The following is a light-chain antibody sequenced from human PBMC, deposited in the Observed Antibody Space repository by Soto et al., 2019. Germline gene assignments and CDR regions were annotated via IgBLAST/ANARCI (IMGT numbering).Light chain of an antibody. J-gene: IGKJ4*01. CDR3: QQLNSYPFT. CDR2: AAS. V-gene: IGKV1-9*01. Sequence: DIQLTQSPSFLSASVGDRVTITCRASQAISSYLAWYQQKPGKAPKLLIYAASTLQSGVPSRFSGSGSGTEFTLTISSLQPEDFATYYCQQLNSYPFTFGGGTKVEIK. CDR1: QAISSY.